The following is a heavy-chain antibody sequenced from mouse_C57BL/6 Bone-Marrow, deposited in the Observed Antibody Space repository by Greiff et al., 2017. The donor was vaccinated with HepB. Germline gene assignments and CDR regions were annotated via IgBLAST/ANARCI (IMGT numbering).Heavy chain of an antibody. V-gene: IGHV3-6*01. D-gene: IGHD2-2*01. CDR1: GYSITSGYY. Sequence: LQESGPGLVKPSQSLSLTCSVTGYSITSGYYWNWIRQFPGNKLEWMGYISYDGSNNYNPSLKNRISITRDTSKNQFFLKLNSVTTEDTATYYCARRDLLWLRRSYYYAMDYWGQGTSVTVSS. CDR2: ISYDGSN. CDR3: ARRDLLWLRRSYYYAMDY. J-gene: IGHJ4*01.